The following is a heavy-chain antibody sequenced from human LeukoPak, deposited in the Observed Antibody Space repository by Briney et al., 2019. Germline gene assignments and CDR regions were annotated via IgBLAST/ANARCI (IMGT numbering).Heavy chain of an antibody. CDR2: ITSGSSFI. CDR1: GFIFNSYN. V-gene: IGHV3-21*01. CDR3: ARSDLGYWYFDL. Sequence: GESLRLSCAASGFIFNSYNMHWVRQAPGKGLEWVSAITSGSSFIKYADSVKGRFTISRDNAKNSLYLQMSSLRAEDTGVYYCARSDLGYWYFDLWGRGTLVTVSS. J-gene: IGHJ2*01.